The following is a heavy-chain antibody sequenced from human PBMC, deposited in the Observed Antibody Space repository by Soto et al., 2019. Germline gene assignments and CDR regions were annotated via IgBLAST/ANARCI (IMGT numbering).Heavy chain of an antibody. CDR3: ARSISVAMDF. CDR2: IYYSGTT. D-gene: IGHD6-19*01. V-gene: IGHV4-39*01. CDR1: GGSISSSSYH. J-gene: IGHJ4*02. Sequence: QLQLQESGPGLVKPSETLSLTCTVSGGSISSSSYHWGWIRQPPGKGLEWIGSIYYSGTTYYNPSLKSRITIPVDTSNNQFSLKLSSVTAADTAVYYCARSISVAMDFWGQGTLVTVSS.